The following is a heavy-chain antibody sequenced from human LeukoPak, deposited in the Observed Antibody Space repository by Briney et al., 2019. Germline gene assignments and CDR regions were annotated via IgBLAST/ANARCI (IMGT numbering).Heavy chain of an antibody. J-gene: IGHJ4*01. D-gene: IGHD1-1*01. V-gene: IGHV3-21*01. CDR1: GFTFSNAW. CDR3: ARDRKVEPLPEY. Sequence: GGSLRLSCAASGFTFSNAWMSWVRQAPGKGLEWISSISSVSTYIYYADSVKGRFTISRDNARNSLYLQLNSLRAEDTAVYYCARDRKVEPLPEYWGHGTLVTVSS. CDR2: ISSVSTYI.